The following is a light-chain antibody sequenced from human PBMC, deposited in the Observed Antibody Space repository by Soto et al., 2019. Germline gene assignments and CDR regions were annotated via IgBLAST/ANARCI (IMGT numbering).Light chain of an antibody. Sequence: QAVVTQEPSLTVSPGGTVTLTCGSSTGAVTSGYYPNWFQQKPGQPPRALIYSTTYKHSWTPARFSGSLLGGKAALTLSGVQPEDEADCYCLLYYGGGVVFGGGTKLTVL. J-gene: IGLJ2*01. CDR1: TGAVTSGYY. CDR3: LLYYGGGVV. CDR2: STT. V-gene: IGLV7-43*01.